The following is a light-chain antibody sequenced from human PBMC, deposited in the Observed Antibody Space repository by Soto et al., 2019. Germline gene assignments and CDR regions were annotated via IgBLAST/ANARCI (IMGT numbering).Light chain of an antibody. Sequence: QSALTQPASVSGSPGQSITISCTGTSSDVGGYNYISWYQQHPGKAPKFIIYDVRNRPSGVSNRFSGSRSGSTASLTISGLQAEDEADYYCSSYTSSSTVIFGGGTKVTVL. CDR3: SSYTSSSTVI. CDR1: SSDVGGYNY. V-gene: IGLV2-14*03. CDR2: DVR. J-gene: IGLJ2*01.